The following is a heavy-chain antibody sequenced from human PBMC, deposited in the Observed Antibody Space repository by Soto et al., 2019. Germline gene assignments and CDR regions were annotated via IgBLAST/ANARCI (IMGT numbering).Heavy chain of an antibody. D-gene: IGHD3-3*01. Sequence: QVQLVQSGTEVKNPGASVKVSCKSSGFSFISYAIQWVRQAPGQRLEWMGWISVATGNTKYSQQFQGRVTITRDTSASTAYMELNGLTSDDTAIYYCAREHDDWSGYSFDFWVQGTLVTVSS. CDR1: GFSFISYA. V-gene: IGHV1-3*01. CDR3: AREHDDWSGYSFDF. J-gene: IGHJ4*02. CDR2: ISVATGNT.